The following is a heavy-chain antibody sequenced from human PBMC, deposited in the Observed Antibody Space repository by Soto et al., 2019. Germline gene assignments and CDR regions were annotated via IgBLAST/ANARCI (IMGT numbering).Heavy chain of an antibody. J-gene: IGHJ4*02. CDR2: IIPIFGTA. D-gene: IGHD3-22*01. CDR3: ARIGDSSAPWAPFDY. Sequence: SVKVSCKASGGTFSSYAISWVRQAPGQGLEWMGGIIPIFGTANYAQKFQGRATITADKSTSTAYMELSSLRSEDTAVYYCARIGDSSAPWAPFDYWGQGTLVTVS. CDR1: GGTFSSYA. V-gene: IGHV1-69*06.